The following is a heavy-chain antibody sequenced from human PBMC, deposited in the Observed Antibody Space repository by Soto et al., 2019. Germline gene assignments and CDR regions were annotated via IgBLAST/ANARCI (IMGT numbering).Heavy chain of an antibody. Sequence: VQLVESGGGLVKPGGSLRLSCAASGFTFSSYSMNWVRQAPGKGLEWVSSISSSSSYIYYADSVKGRFTISRDNAKNSLYLQMNSLRAEDTAVYYCARDWGLWFGELEVWGQGTTVTVSS. J-gene: IGHJ6*02. CDR2: ISSSSSYI. D-gene: IGHD3-10*01. CDR3: ARDWGLWFGELEV. CDR1: GFTFSSYS. V-gene: IGHV3-21*01.